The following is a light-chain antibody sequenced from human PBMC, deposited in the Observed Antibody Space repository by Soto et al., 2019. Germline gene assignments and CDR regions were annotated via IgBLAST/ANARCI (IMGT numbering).Light chain of an antibody. CDR3: SSCTGSSTLV. Sequence: QSALTQPSSLSGSPGQSITISCTGTSRDVGGYNYVSWYQQHPGKAPKLMIYEVSNRPSGVSNRFSGSKSGNTASLTISGLQAEDEADYYCSSCTGSSTLVFGGGTKLTVL. CDR1: SRDVGGYNY. V-gene: IGLV2-14*01. J-gene: IGLJ2*01. CDR2: EVS.